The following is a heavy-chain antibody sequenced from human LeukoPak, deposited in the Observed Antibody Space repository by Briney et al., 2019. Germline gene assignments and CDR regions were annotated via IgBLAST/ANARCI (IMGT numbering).Heavy chain of an antibody. CDR1: GYTFTSYD. CDR2: MNPNSGDT. D-gene: IGHD3-22*01. CDR3: ARADYDSSGYFEGFDY. V-gene: IGHV1-8*01. J-gene: IGHJ4*02. Sequence: ASVKVSCKASGYTFTSYDINWVRQATGQGLEWMGWMNPNSGDTGYAQKFQGRVTMTRNTSISTAYMELSSLRSEDTAVYYCARADYDSSGYFEGFDYWGQGTLVTVSS.